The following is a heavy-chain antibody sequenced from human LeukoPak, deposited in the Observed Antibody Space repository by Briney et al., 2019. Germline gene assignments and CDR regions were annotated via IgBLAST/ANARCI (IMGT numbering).Heavy chain of an antibody. CDR2: ISGSGGST. CDR3: AKDEYSSSNEPFYDYVWGSYRYTTEYFQH. J-gene: IGHJ1*01. Sequence: GGSLRLSCAASGFTFSSFGMRWVRQAPGKGLEWVSAISGSGGSTCYADSVKGRFTISRDNSKNTLYLQMNSLRAEDTAVYYCAKDEYSSSNEPFYDYVWGSYRYTTEYFQHWGQGTLVTVSS. CDR1: GFTFSSFG. V-gene: IGHV3-23*01. D-gene: IGHD3-16*02.